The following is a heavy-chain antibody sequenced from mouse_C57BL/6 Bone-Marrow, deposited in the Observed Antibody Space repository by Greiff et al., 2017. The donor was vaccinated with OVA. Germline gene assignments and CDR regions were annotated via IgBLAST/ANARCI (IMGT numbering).Heavy chain of an antibody. V-gene: IGHV1-63*01. CDR2: IYPGGGYT. CDR3: ARASKDRYYFDD. CDR1: GYTFTNYW. D-gene: IGHD1-3*01. Sequence: VKLQESGAELVRPGTSVKMSCKASGYTFTNYWIGWAKQRPGHGLEWIGDIYPGGGYTNYNEKFKGKATLTADKSSSTAYMQFSSLTSEDSAIYYCARASKDRYYFDDWGQGTTLTVSS. J-gene: IGHJ2*01.